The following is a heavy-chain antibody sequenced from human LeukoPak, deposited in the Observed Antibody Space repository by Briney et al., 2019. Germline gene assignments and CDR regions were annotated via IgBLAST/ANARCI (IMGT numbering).Heavy chain of an antibody. CDR2: IYWNDNK. V-gene: IGHV2-5*01. CDR3: AHDRAGIGFDP. D-gene: IGHD3-22*01. CDR1: GFSLSTIGVG. Sequence: SGPTLVNPTQTLTLTCTFSGFSLSTIGVGVTWVRQPPGKALEWLGLIYWNDNKHYSPSLKTRLTITKDTSKKQVVLTMTNMDPVDTATYYCAHDRAGIGFDPWGQGTQVTVSS. J-gene: IGHJ5*02.